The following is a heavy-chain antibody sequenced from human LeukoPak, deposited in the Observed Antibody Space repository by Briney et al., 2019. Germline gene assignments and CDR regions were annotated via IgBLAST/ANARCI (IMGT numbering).Heavy chain of an antibody. J-gene: IGHJ4*02. D-gene: IGHD2-2*03. CDR1: GFTFDNYG. CDR3: AKDSHWILFDD. V-gene: IGHV3-20*04. Sequence: PGGSLRLSCAASGFTFDNYGMSWVRQVPGKGLEWVSSINGNGGSTAYADSVKGRFTISRDNAKNSLYLQMNSLRDEDTAVYYCAKDSHWILFDDWGQGTLVTVSS. CDR2: INGNGGST.